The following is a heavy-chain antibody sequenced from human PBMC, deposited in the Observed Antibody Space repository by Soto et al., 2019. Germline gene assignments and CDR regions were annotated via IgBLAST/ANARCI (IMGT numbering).Heavy chain of an antibody. D-gene: IGHD2-2*01. CDR2: ISSSGSTI. J-gene: IGHJ3*02. V-gene: IGHV3-48*03. CDR3: ARARSWSTSCFDI. Sequence: GGSLRLSCAASGFTFSSYEMNWVRQAPGKGLEWVSYISSSGSTIYYADSVKGRFTISRDNAKNSLYLQMNSLRAEDTAVYYCARARSWSTSCFDIWGQGTMVTVSS. CDR1: GFTFSSYE.